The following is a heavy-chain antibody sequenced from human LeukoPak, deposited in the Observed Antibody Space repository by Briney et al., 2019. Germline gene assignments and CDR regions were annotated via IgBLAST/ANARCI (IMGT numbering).Heavy chain of an antibody. CDR3: ARKKTRGLDY. CDR2: ISDSGSAI. J-gene: IGHJ4*02. V-gene: IGHV3-48*04. D-gene: IGHD3-10*01. Sequence: PGGSLRLPCAASGFTVSSNCMTWVRQTPGKGLGWVSYISDSGSAIYYADSVKGRLTISRDNAKNSLYLQMNSLRVDDTAIYYCARKKTRGLDYWGQGTLVTVSS. CDR1: GFTVSSNC.